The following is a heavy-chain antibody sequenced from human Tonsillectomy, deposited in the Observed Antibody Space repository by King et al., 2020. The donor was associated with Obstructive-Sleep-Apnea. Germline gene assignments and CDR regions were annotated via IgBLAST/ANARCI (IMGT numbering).Heavy chain of an antibody. CDR1: ENTFTRYF. J-gene: IGHJ6*02. CDR3: ASLSGNYHLYYYGMDV. V-gene: IGHV1-46*03. D-gene: IGHD1-26*01. CDR2: INPSGGST. Sequence: VQLVQSGAEVKKPGASVKVSCKASENTFTRYFMHWVRQAPGQGLEWMGIINPSGGSTTYAQKFQGRVTMTRDTSTSTGYMELSSLRSEDTAVYYCASLSGNYHLYYYGMDVWGQGTTVTVSS.